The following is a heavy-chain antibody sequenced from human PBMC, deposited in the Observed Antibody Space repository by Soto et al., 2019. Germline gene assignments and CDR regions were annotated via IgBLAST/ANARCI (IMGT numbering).Heavy chain of an antibody. CDR2: IYPGDSDT. D-gene: IGHD4-17*01. Sequence: GESPKISCQGSGYSFTSYWIGWVRQMPGKGLEWMGIIYPGDSDTRYSPSFQGQVTISAAKSISTAYLQWSSLKASDTAMYYCARQVHGDPGQFDYWGQGTLVTVSS. V-gene: IGHV5-51*01. CDR3: ARQVHGDPGQFDY. J-gene: IGHJ4*02. CDR1: GYSFTSYW.